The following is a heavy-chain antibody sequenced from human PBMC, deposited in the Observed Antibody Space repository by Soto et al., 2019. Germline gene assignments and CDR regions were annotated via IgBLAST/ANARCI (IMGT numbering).Heavy chain of an antibody. Sequence: QVQLVESGGGLVKPGGSLRLSCAASGVIFSDYYASWIRQAPGKGLEWLSYISGSGIDTNYADSVKGRFTISRDNAENSLYLQMNSLRAEDTAVYYCASGKQIRMADIWGQGTMVTVSS. D-gene: IGHD1-26*01. J-gene: IGHJ3*02. CDR1: GVIFSDYY. CDR2: ISGSGIDT. V-gene: IGHV3-11*05. CDR3: ASGKQIRMADI.